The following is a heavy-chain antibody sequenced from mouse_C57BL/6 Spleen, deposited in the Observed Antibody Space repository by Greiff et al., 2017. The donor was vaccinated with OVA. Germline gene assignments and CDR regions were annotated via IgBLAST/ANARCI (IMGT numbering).Heavy chain of an antibody. Sequence: EVKLVESGGGLVKPGGSLKLSCAASGFTFSSYAMSWVRQTPEKRLEWVATISDGGSYTYYPDNVKGRFTISRDNAKNNLYLQMSHLKSEDTAMYYCATPYCSSYDWYFDVWGTGTTVTVSS. D-gene: IGHD1-1*01. J-gene: IGHJ1*03. CDR1: GFTFSSYA. CDR3: ATPYCSSYDWYFDV. V-gene: IGHV5-4*03. CDR2: ISDGGSYT.